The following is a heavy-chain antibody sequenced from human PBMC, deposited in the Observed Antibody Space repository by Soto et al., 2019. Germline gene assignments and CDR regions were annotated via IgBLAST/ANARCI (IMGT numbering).Heavy chain of an antibody. CDR1: GFTFSSYA. Sequence: GGSLRLSCAASGFTFSSYAIHWVRQAPGKGLEWVAFISYAGSNRYYADSVKGRFTISRDNSKNTLYLQMNSLRVEDTAVYFCARDNAPVAGTSLPGYWGQGTLVTVSS. D-gene: IGHD6-19*01. CDR3: ARDNAPVAGTSLPGY. V-gene: IGHV3-30-3*01. J-gene: IGHJ4*02. CDR2: ISYAGSNR.